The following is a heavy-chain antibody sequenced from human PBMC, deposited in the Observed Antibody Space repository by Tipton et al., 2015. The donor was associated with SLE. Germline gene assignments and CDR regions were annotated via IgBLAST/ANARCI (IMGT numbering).Heavy chain of an antibody. D-gene: IGHD3-22*01. V-gene: IGHV1-18*01. CDR2: ISPYNGNT. CDR3: ARGQDRNGYDAFDI. CDR1: GYRFTSYG. J-gene: IGHJ3*02. Sequence: QLVQSGVEVKKPGASVKVSCKASGYRFTSYGISWVRQAPGQGLEWMGWISPYNGNTNYAQNLQGRVTMATDTSTSTAYMELRSLRSDDTAVYYCARGQDRNGYDAFDIWGQGTLVTVSS.